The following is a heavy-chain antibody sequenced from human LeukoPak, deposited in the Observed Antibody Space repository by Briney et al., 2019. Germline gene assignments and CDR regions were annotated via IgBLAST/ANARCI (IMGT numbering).Heavy chain of an antibody. Sequence: GSSVKVSCKASGGTFSSYAISWVRQAPGQGLEWMGWISAYNGNTNYAQKLQGRVTLTTDTSTSTAYMELRNLRSDDTAVYYCARADCGWCHGDYWGQGTLVTVSS. CDR1: GGTFSSYA. CDR2: ISAYNGNT. J-gene: IGHJ4*02. V-gene: IGHV1-18*01. CDR3: ARADCGWCHGDY. D-gene: IGHD6-19*01.